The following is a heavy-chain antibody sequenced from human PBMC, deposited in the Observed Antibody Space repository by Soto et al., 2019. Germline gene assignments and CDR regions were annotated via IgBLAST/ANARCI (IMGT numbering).Heavy chain of an antibody. V-gene: IGHV6-1*01. CDR2: TYYRSKWYN. J-gene: IGHJ6*02. Sequence: SQTLSLTCAISGDSVSSNSAAWNWIRQSPSRGLEWLGRTYYRSKWYNDYAVSVKSRITINPDTSKNQFSLQLNSVTPEDTAVYYCARDTHSSGWYGSLFDYYYYGMDVWGQGTTVTVSS. CDR3: ARDTHSSGWYGSLFDYYYYGMDV. D-gene: IGHD6-19*01. CDR1: GDSVSSNSAA.